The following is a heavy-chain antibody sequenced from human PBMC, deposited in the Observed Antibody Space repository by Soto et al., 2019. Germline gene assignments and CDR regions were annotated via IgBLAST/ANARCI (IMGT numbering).Heavy chain of an antibody. D-gene: IGHD2-21*02. J-gene: IGHJ4*02. CDR1: GFACSNCA. Sequence: GGSLRLSCAASGFACSNCAMSWVRQAPGKGLEWVSTIKTSGDTTFYADPVKGRFTTSRDDSKNTLYLQMNSLRAEDTATYYCTKDVTGDIGADFWGQGTPVIVSS. CDR3: TKDVTGDIGADF. CDR2: IKTSGDTT. V-gene: IGHV3-23*05.